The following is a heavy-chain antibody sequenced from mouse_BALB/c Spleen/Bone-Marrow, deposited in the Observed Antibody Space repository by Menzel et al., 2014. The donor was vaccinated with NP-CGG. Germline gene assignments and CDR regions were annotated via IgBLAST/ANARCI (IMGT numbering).Heavy chain of an antibody. CDR2: ILPGSGST. CDR3: ARERGY. Sequence: VQLQQSGAELMKTGASVKISRKATGYTFSSYWIEWVKQRPGHGLEWIGEILPGSGSTNYNEKFKGKATFTADTSSNTAYMQLSSLTPEDSAVYYCARERGYWGQGTLVTVSA. J-gene: IGHJ3*01. CDR1: GYTFSSYW. V-gene: IGHV1-9*01.